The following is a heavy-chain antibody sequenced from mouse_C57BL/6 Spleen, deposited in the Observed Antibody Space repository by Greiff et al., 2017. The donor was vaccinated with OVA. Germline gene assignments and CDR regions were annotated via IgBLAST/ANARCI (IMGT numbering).Heavy chain of an antibody. CDR3: ARRTYYYGSSYMDD. D-gene: IGHD1-1*01. CDR1: GYTFTSYW. CDR2: IDPSDSYT. Sequence: QVQLQQPGAELVKPGASVKLSCKASGYTFTSYWMQWVKQRPGQGLEWIGEIDPSDSYTSYNQKFKGKATLTVNTSSSTAYMQLSSLTSEDSAIQYCARRTYYYGSSYMDDRGQGTTPTVSS. V-gene: IGHV1-50*01. J-gene: IGHJ2*01.